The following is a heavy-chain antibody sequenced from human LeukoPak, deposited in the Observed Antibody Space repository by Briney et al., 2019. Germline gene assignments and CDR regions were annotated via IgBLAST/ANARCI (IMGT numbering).Heavy chain of an antibody. D-gene: IGHD2-21*02. V-gene: IGHV1-2*02. CDR1: GYTFTGYY. CDR3: ARGDPVMTATSYDR. CDR2: INPNSGGT. J-gene: IGHJ4*02. Sequence: ASVKVSCKASGYTFTGYYMHWVRQAPGQGLEWMGWINPNSGGTNYAQKFQGRVAMTRDTSISTAYMEVRRLRSDDTAVYYCARGDPVMTATSYDRWGQGTPVTVSS.